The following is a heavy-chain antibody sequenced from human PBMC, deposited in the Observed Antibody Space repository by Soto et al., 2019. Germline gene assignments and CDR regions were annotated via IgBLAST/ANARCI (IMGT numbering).Heavy chain of an antibody. CDR2: ISYDGNIK. J-gene: IGHJ4*02. Sequence: QVQLVESGGGVVQPGRTLTLSCAASGYAFSKFGMQWVRQALGKELEWVASISYDGNIKYSADSVKGRFTISRDNSKNTLYLQMNSLRSEDTAVYFCARFWGPVTAAVDDYWGQGTLVTVSS. CDR1: GYAFSKFG. CDR3: ARFWGPVTAAVDDY. V-gene: IGHV3-30*03. D-gene: IGHD6-13*01.